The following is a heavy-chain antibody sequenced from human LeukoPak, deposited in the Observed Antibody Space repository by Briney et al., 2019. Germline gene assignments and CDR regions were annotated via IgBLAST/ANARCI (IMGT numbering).Heavy chain of an antibody. J-gene: IGHJ3*02. D-gene: IGHD3-10*01. CDR2: ISGSGGST. V-gene: IGHV3-23*01. CDR3: ASFGMVRGVIVPYGAFDI. Sequence: GGSLRLSCAASGFTFSSYAMSWVRQAPGKGLEWVSAISGSGGSTYYADSVKGRFTISRDNSKNTLYLQMNSLRAEDTAVYYCASFGMVRGVIVPYGAFDIWGQGTMVTVSS. CDR1: GFTFSSYA.